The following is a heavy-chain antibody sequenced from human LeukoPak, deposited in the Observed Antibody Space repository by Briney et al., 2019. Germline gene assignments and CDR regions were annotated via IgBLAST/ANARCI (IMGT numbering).Heavy chain of an antibody. V-gene: IGHV3-53*01. CDR2: IYSGGST. CDR3: ARLDSSGYLFDY. CDR1: GFAVSSNY. Sequence: GGSLRLSCAASGFAVSSNYMSWVRQAPGKGLEWVSVIYSGGSTYYADSVKGRFTISRDNSKNTLYLQMNSLRAEDTAVYYCARLDSSGYLFDYWGQGTLVTVSS. J-gene: IGHJ4*02. D-gene: IGHD3-22*01.